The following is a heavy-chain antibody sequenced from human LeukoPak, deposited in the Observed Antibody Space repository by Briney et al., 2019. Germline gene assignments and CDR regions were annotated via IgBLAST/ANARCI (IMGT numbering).Heavy chain of an antibody. D-gene: IGHD1-26*01. CDR2: IIPIFGTA. CDR1: GGTFSSYA. V-gene: IGHV1-69*13. Sequence: SVKVSCKASGGTFSSYAISWVRQAPGQGLEWMGGIIPIFGTANYAQRFQGRVTITADESTSTAYMELSSLRSEDTAVYYCASSYSGDHYYYGMDVWGQGTTVTVSS. J-gene: IGHJ6*02. CDR3: ASSYSGDHYYYGMDV.